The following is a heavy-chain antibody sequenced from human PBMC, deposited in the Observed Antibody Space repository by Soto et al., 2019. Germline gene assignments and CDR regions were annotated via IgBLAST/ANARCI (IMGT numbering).Heavy chain of an antibody. Sequence: PSETLSRTCTVSGGSVSSGSYYWSWIRQPPGKGLEWIGYIYCSGSTNYDPSLKSRVTISVDTSKNQFSLKLSSVTVADTAVYYCARDHLPDLVGATPSRAGGHYYYYGMDVWGQGTTVTVSS. D-gene: IGHD1-26*01. CDR1: GGSVSSGSYY. CDR3: ARDHLPDLVGATPSRAGGHYYYYGMDV. J-gene: IGHJ6*02. CDR2: IYCSGST. V-gene: IGHV4-61*01.